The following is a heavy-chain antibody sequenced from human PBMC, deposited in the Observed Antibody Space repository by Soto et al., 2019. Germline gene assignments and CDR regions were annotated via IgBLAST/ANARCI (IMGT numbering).Heavy chain of an antibody. V-gene: IGHV4-39*01. CDR2: IYYSGST. Sequence: TSETLSLTCTVSGGSISSSSYYWGWIRQPPGKGLEWIGSIYYSGSTYYNPSLKSRVTISVDTSKNQFSLKLSSVTAADTAVYYCAGSGSYYIWGQGTLVTVSS. J-gene: IGHJ4*02. CDR1: GGSISSSSYY. CDR3: AGSGSYYI. D-gene: IGHD3-10*01.